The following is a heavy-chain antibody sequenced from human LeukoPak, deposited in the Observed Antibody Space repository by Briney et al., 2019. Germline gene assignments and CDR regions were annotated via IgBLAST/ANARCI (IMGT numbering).Heavy chain of an antibody. J-gene: IGHJ1*01. V-gene: IGHV3-53*01. D-gene: IGHD6-19*01. CDR1: GFTVISNY. CDR2: IYSGGTI. CDR3: ATHPTSSVT. Sequence: PGGSLRLSCAASGFTVISNYMSWVRQAPGKGLEWVSVIYSGGTIYYADSVKGQFTISRDNSKTTLYLQMNSLRAEDTAVYYCATHPTSSVTWGQGILVTVSS.